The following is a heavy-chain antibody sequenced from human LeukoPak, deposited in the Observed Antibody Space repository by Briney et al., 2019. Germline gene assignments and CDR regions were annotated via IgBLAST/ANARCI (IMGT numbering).Heavy chain of an antibody. J-gene: IGHJ4*02. V-gene: IGHV4-39*01. D-gene: IGHD6-13*01. Sequence: SETLSLTCTVSGGSISSGNYYWGWIRQPPGKGLEWIGSIYYSGSTYYNPSLKSRVTISVDTSKNQFSLKLSSVTAADTAVFYCARFSSLAAVGTDYWGQGTLVTVSS. CDR2: IYYSGST. CDR1: GGSISSGNYY. CDR3: ARFSSLAAVGTDY.